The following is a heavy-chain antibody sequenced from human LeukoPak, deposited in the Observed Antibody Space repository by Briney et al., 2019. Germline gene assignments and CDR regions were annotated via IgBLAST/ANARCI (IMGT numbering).Heavy chain of an antibody. D-gene: IGHD6-13*01. J-gene: IGHJ4*02. CDR2: IYSEGGT. Sequence: GSLRLSCAASGLTVSSSYMSWVRQAPGKGLERASVIYSEGGTYYADSVKDRFTISRDNSKNTLYLQMNSLRAEDTALYYCARESSWSFDYWSQGTLVTVSS. CDR3: ARESSWSFDY. CDR1: GLTVSSSY. V-gene: IGHV3-66*01.